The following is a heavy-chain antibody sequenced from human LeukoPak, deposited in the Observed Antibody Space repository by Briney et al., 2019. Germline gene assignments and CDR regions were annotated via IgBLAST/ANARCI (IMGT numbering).Heavy chain of an antibody. J-gene: IGHJ4*01. D-gene: IGHD2-15*01. CDR3: ARDGSSLMVEFDY. Sequence: ASVKVSCKASGYIFTDYYLYWVRQAPGQGLEVMGWIKCDTGDTSYSQKFQGRVTMTRDTSITTAYMELSRLRFDDTAVYYCARDGSSLMVEFDYWGQGTLVTVSS. CDR1: GYIFTDYY. CDR2: IKCDTGDT. V-gene: IGHV1-2*02.